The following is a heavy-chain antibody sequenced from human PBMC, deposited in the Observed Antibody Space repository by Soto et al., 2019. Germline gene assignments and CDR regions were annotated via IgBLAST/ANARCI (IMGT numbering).Heavy chain of an antibody. Sequence: QVQLVQSGAEVKKPGASVQVSCKASGYTFTSYAMHWVRQAPGQRIEWMGWINAGNGNTKYSQKFQGRVTITSDTSATTADMELNSLRSEDTAVYYCARGQLALDYWGQGTLVTVSS. V-gene: IGHV1-3*01. J-gene: IGHJ4*02. CDR2: INAGNGNT. CDR3: ARGQLALDY. CDR1: GYTFTSYA. D-gene: IGHD1-1*01.